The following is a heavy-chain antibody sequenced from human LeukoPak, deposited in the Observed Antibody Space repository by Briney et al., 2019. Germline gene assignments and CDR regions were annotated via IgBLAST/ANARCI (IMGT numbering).Heavy chain of an antibody. V-gene: IGHV4-34*01. Sequence: SETLSLTCVVEGYYFSGFYWTWIRQATGKGLEWIGEISYSGSTKYNPSLKSRVTIEVDTSKKQISLNLSSVTAADTAVYYCAKGKAAHYHSVTDEYYYYLDVWGKGTTVIVSS. CDR1: GYYFSGFY. CDR3: AKGKAAHYHSVTDEYYYYLDV. CDR2: ISYSGST. J-gene: IGHJ6*03. D-gene: IGHD3-9*01.